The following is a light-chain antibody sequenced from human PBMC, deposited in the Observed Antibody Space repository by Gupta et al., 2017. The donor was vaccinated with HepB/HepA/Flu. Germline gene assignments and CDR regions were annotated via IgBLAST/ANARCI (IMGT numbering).Light chain of an antibody. V-gene: IGLV2-14*01. CDR2: DVS. Sequence: QSALTPPASVSGSPGPSITISCTGTSSDLGRYNYVSWYQQHPGKAPKLIIYDVSNRPSGVSNRFSGSKSGNTASLTISGLQAEDEADYYCSSYTTSSTVVFGGGTKLTVL. J-gene: IGLJ2*01. CDR1: SSDLGRYNY. CDR3: SSYTTSSTVV.